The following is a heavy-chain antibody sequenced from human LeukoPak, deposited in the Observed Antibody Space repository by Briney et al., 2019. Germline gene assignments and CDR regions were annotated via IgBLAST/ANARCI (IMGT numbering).Heavy chain of an antibody. D-gene: IGHD3-3*01. CDR3: ATFKYDFWSGYPRPDIDY. Sequence: PGGSLRLSCAASGFTFSSYGMHWVRQAPGKGLEWVAFIRYDGSNKYYADSVKGRFTISRDNSKNTLYLQMNSLRAEDTAVYYCATFKYDFWSGYPRPDIDYWGQGTLVTVSS. CDR2: IRYDGSNK. J-gene: IGHJ4*02. CDR1: GFTFSSYG. V-gene: IGHV3-30*02.